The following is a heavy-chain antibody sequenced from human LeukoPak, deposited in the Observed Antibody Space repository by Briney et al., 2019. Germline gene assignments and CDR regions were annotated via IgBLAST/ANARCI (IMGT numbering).Heavy chain of an antibody. V-gene: IGHV4-61*02. D-gene: IGHD2-2*02. CDR2: IYTSGST. Sequence: SQTLSLTCTVSGGSISSGSYYWSWIRQPAGKGLEWIGRIYTSGSTNYNPSLKSRVTISVDTSKNQFSLKLSSVTAADTAVYYCARGRYCSSTSCYKSGVVPPDAFDIWGQGTMVTVSS. CDR3: ARGRYCSSTSCYKSGVVPPDAFDI. CDR1: GGSISSGSYY. J-gene: IGHJ3*02.